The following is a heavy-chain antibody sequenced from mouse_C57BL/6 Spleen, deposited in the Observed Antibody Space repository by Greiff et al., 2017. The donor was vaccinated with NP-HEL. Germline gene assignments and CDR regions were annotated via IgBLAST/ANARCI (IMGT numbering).Heavy chain of an antibody. CDR2: FYPGSGSI. J-gene: IGHJ3*01. CDR1: GYTFTEYT. V-gene: IGHV1-62-2*01. CDR3: ARHEEAYYGNSEGFAY. Sequence: VQLKESGAELVKPGASVKLSCKASGYTFTEYTIHWVKQRSGQGLEWIGWFYPGSGSIKYNEKFKDKATLTADKSSSTVYMELSRLTSEDSAVYFCARHEEAYYGNSEGFAYWGQGTLVTVSA. D-gene: IGHD2-1*01.